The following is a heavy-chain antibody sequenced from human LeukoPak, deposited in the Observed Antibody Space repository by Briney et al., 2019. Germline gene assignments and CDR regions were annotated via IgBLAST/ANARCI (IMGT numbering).Heavy chain of an antibody. CDR3: AKCHYYDSSGYFNVEQNFDY. V-gene: IGHV3-23*01. Sequence: GGSLRLSCAASGFTFSSYAMSWVRKAPGKGLEWVSAISGSGGSTYYADSVKGRFTISRDNSKNTLYLQMNSLRAEDTAVYYCAKCHYYDSSGYFNVEQNFDYWGQGTLVTVSS. CDR2: ISGSGGST. D-gene: IGHD3-22*01. J-gene: IGHJ4*02. CDR1: GFTFSSYA.